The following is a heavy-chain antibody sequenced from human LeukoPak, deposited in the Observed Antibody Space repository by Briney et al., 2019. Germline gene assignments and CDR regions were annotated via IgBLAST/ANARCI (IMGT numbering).Heavy chain of an antibody. CDR1: GGSFSGYY. V-gene: IGHV4-34*01. D-gene: IGHD3-10*01. Sequence: SETLSLTCAVYGGSFSGYYWSWIRQPPGKGLEWIGEINHSGSTNYNPSLKSRVTISVDTSKNQFSLKLSSVTAADTAVYYCARGDPGGWFDPWGQGTLVTVSS. J-gene: IGHJ5*02. CDR2: INHSGST. CDR3: ARGDPGGWFDP.